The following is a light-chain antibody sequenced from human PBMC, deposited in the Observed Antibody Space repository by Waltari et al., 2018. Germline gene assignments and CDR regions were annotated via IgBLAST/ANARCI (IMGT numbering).Light chain of an antibody. J-gene: IGLJ3*02. CDR3: SSYTSSSTWV. CDR1: RRDVGGYNY. V-gene: IGLV2-14*03. CDR2: DVS. Sequence: QSALTQPASVSGSPGQSITISCTGTRRDVGGYNYVSWYQQHPGKAPTLMIYDVSNRPSGVSNRFSGSKSGNTASLTISGLQAEDEADYYCSSYTSSSTWVFGGGTKLTVL.